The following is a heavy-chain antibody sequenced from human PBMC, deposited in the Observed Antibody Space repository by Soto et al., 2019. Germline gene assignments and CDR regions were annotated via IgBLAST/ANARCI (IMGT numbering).Heavy chain of an antibody. CDR1: GFSLSTSGMC. J-gene: IGHJ4*02. D-gene: IGHD3-22*01. V-gene: IGHV2-70*01. CDR2: IDWDDDK. CDR3: ARISYYYDSSGYYYTLFDY. Sequence: SGPTLVNPTQTLTLTCTFSGFSLSTSGMCVSWIRQPPGKALEWLALIDWDDDKYYSTSLKTRLTISKDTSKNQVVLTMTNMDPVDTATYHCARISYYYDSSGYYYTLFDYWGQGTLVTVSS.